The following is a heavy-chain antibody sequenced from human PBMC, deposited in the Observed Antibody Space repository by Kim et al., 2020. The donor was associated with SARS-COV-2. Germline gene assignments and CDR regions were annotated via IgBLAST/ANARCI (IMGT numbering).Heavy chain of an antibody. V-gene: IGHV1-69*13. Sequence: SVKVSYKASGNTLSNYAFSWVRQAPGQGLECMGGIVSIYGTPAYAQKFQGRVTITADDSTSTAYLELKSLRYDDTGVYYCASAGRGTRWFLLPYWGQGTLVSVSS. J-gene: IGHJ4*02. CDR3: ASAGRGTRWFLLPY. D-gene: IGHD3-9*01. CDR1: GNTLSNYA. CDR2: IVSIYGTP.